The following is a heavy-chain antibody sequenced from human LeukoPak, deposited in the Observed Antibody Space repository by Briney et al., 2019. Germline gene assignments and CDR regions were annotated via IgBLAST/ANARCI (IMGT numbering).Heavy chain of an antibody. CDR1: GFTFSSYS. V-gene: IGHV3-21*04. CDR3: AKDVVDYGSGSYYNHY. J-gene: IGHJ4*02. D-gene: IGHD3-10*01. Sequence: GGSLRLSCAASGFTFSSYSMNWVRQAPGKGLEWVSSISSISSYIFYADSVKGRFTISRDNAKNSLYLQMNSLRAEDTAVYYCAKDVVDYGSGSYYNHYWGQGTLVTVSS. CDR2: ISSISSYI.